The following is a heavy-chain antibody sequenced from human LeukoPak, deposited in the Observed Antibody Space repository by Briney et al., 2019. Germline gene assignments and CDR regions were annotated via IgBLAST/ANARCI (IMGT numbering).Heavy chain of an antibody. V-gene: IGHV3-23*01. CDR3: AKDSATHYDYVWGSYRYDSSGLYYYYYGMDV. Sequence: GGSLRLSCAASGFTFSSYAMSWVRQAPGKGLEWVSAISGSGGSTYYADSVKGRFTISRDNSKNTLYLQMNSLRAEDTAVYYCAKDSATHYDYVWGSYRYDSSGLYYYYYGMDVWGQGTTVTVSS. CDR2: ISGSGGST. J-gene: IGHJ6*02. CDR1: GFTFSSYA. D-gene: IGHD3-16*02.